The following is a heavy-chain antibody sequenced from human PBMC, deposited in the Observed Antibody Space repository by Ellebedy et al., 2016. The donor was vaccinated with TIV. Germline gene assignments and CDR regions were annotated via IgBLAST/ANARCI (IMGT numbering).Heavy chain of an antibody. V-gene: IGHV5-51*01. CDR1: GYSFTSYW. Sequence: GESLKISCKGSGYSFTSYWIGWVRQMPGKGLEWMGIIYPGDSDTRYSPSFQGQVTISADKSISTAYLQWSSLKASDTAMYYCARGERYDILTGYYPAGVDFDYWGQGTLVTVSS. CDR3: ARGERYDILTGYYPAGVDFDY. J-gene: IGHJ4*02. CDR2: IYPGDSDT. D-gene: IGHD3-9*01.